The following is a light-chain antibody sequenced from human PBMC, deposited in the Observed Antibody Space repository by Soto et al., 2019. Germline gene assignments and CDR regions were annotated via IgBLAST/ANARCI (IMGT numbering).Light chain of an antibody. CDR3: NSYAGSNVLV. CDR2: EVS. Sequence: QSALTQPPSASGSPGQSVTISCTGTSSDIGGYNFVSWYQQHPGKAPKLIIYEVSRRPSGVPDRFSGSKSGNTASLTVSGLQAEDEADYYCNSYAGSNVLVFGGGTKLTVL. V-gene: IGLV2-8*01. CDR1: SSDIGGYNF. J-gene: IGLJ2*01.